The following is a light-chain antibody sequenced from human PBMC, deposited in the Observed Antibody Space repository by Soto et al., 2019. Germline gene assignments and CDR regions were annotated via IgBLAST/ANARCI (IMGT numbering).Light chain of an antibody. CDR3: QQYSSYPYT. V-gene: IGKV1-16*01. Sequence: DIQITQSPSSLSASVGDRVTITCLSSQGISYFLAWFQQKPGKAPQPLIYSASSLQSGVPSRFSGSGSGTDFTLTISSLQPEDFATYYCQQYSSYPYTFGQGTKVDI. CDR2: SAS. J-gene: IGKJ2*01. CDR1: QGISYF.